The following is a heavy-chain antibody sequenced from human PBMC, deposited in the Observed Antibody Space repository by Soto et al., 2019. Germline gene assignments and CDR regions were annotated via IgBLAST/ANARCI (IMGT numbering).Heavy chain of an antibody. V-gene: IGHV3-48*02. CDR1: GFTFSSYS. CDR3: AREIGIAVAGTPWVLPATAFDI. D-gene: IGHD6-19*01. CDR2: ISSSSSTI. Sequence: EVQLVESGGGLVQPGGSLRLSCAASGFTFSSYSMNWVRQAPGKGLEWVSYISSSSSTIYYADSVKGRFTISRDNAKNSLYPQMNSLRDEDTAVYYCAREIGIAVAGTPWVLPATAFDIWGQGTMVTVSS. J-gene: IGHJ3*02.